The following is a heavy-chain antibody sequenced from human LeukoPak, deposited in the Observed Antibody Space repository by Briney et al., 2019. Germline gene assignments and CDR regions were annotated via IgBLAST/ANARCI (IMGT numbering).Heavy chain of an antibody. J-gene: IGHJ4*02. Sequence: SETLSLTCAVYGGSFSGYYWSWIRQPPGKGLEWIGYIYSSGSMYYNPSLKSPVTISVDTSKNQFSLKLTSVTAADTAVYYCARGPTSYFDHWGQGTLVTVSS. CDR1: GGSFSGYY. CDR3: ARGPTSYFDH. CDR2: IYSSGSM. D-gene: IGHD2-2*01. V-gene: IGHV4-59*12.